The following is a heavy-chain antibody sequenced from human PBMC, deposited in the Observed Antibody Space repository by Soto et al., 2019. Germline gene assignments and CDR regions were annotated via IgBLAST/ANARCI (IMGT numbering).Heavy chain of an antibody. CDR3: AKNETTRPWFDP. J-gene: IGHJ5*02. D-gene: IGHD1-1*01. CDR1: GGSIRNGNYY. CDR2: IYYIGTT. V-gene: IGHV4-31*03. Sequence: QVQLQESGPGLVKASQTLSLTCTVSGGSIRNGNYYWSWIRQLPGKGLEWIGNIYYIGTTSYNPSLKSRVIISIDTSKNQFSLELTSALAADTAVYYCAKNETTRPWFDPWGQGTLVTVSS.